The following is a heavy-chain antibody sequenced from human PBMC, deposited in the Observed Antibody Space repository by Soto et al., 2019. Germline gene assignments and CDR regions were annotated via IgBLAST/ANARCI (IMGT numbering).Heavy chain of an antibody. CDR1: GGSISSDDSS. V-gene: IGHV4-30-2*01. J-gene: IGHJ5*02. D-gene: IGHD2-15*01. Sequence: QLQLQESGSGLVKPSQTLSLTCAVPGGSISSDDSSWSWIRQPPGKGLEWIGYMSHSGTPYYNPSLKSRVTISVDRSNNHFSLKLRSVTAADTAVYYCARYEGTGGSWSYNWFDPWGQGTLVTVSS. CDR3: ARYEGTGGSWSYNWFDP. CDR2: MSHSGTP.